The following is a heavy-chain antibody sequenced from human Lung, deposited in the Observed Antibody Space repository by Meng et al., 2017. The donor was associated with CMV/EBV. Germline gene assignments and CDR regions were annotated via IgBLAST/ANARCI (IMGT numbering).Heavy chain of an antibody. V-gene: IGHV4-4*02. CDR2: IYHSGGT. J-gene: IGHJ4*02. CDR1: GGSIRSVNV. CDR3: ARVVTALWGYYFDY. D-gene: IGHD2-21*02. Sequence: VQLRGLVPGLVNPSGPLLLPCCVPGGSIRSVNVWSWVRKHAGKGVEWIGEIYHSGGTNYHPSLKRRVNISVDKSKNQFSLKLSSVTAADTAVYYCARVVTALWGYYFDYWGQGTLVTVSS.